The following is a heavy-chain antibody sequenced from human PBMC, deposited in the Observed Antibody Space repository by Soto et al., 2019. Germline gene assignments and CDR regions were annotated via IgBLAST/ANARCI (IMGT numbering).Heavy chain of an antibody. Sequence: GASSKVSCTASGYTFTNYAIHWARQAPGQRLEWMGWINAGNGNTKYSQKFQGRVTITRDTSASTAYMEPSSLRSEDTAVYYCARDPSYYGMDVWGQGTTVTVSS. CDR3: ARDPSYYGMDV. J-gene: IGHJ6*02. V-gene: IGHV1-3*01. CDR2: INAGNGNT. CDR1: GYTFTNYA.